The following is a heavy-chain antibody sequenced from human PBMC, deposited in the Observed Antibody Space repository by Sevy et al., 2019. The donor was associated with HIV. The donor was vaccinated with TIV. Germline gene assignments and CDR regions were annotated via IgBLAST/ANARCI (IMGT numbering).Heavy chain of an antibody. D-gene: IGHD6-13*01. CDR2: ISGSGGST. Sequence: GGSLRLSCAASGFTFSSYAMSWVRQAPGKGLEWVSAISGSGGSTYYADSVKGRFTISRDNSKNTLYLKMNSLRAEDTAVYYCAKDKYSSSWYTGDGQYFQHWGQGTLVTVSS. J-gene: IGHJ1*01. V-gene: IGHV3-23*01. CDR1: GFTFSSYA. CDR3: AKDKYSSSWYTGDGQYFQH.